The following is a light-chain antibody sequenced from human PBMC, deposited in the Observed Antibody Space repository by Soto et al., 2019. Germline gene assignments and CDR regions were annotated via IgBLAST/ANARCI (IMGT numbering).Light chain of an antibody. V-gene: IGLV1-51*01. CDR2: DNN. CDR1: NSNIGNNY. J-gene: IGLJ2*01. Sequence: QSVLTQPPSVSAAPGQKVTISCSGSNSNIGNNYVSWYQQFPGTAPKVLIYDNNKRPSGIPDRFSGSKSATSATLVITGLQTGDEADYYCGAWDSSLHAGVFGGGTQLTV. CDR3: GAWDSSLHAGV.